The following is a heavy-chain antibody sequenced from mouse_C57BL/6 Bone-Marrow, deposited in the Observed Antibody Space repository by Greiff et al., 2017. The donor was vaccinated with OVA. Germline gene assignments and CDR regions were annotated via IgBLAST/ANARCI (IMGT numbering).Heavy chain of an antibody. Sequence: VQLQQYGAELARPGASVKLSCKASGYTFTSYGISWVKQRTGQGLEWIGEIYPRSGNTYYNEKFKGKATLTADKSSSTAYMELRSLTSEDSAVYFCARGAIYYGYDGGFAYWGQGTLVTVSA. J-gene: IGHJ3*01. D-gene: IGHD2-2*01. CDR1: GYTFTSYG. CDR3: ARGAIYYGYDGGFAY. V-gene: IGHV1-81*01. CDR2: IYPRSGNT.